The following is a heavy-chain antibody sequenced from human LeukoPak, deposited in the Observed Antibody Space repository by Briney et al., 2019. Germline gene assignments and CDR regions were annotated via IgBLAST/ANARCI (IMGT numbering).Heavy chain of an antibody. CDR3: ARGGTIFGVALPRLNWFDP. CDR2: IHHSEST. D-gene: IGHD3-3*01. J-gene: IGHJ5*02. CDR1: GGSFSGCY. V-gene: IGHV4-34*01. Sequence: SETLSLTCAVYGGSFSGCYWSWIRQPPGKGLEWIGEIHHSESTHYNPSLKSRVTISVDTSTNQFSLKLSSVTAADTAVYYCARGGTIFGVALPRLNWFDPWGQGTLVTVSS.